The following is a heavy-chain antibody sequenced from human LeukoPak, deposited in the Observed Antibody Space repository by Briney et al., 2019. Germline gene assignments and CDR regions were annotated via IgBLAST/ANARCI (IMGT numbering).Heavy chain of an antibody. CDR3: AVGGYYDSSGYYLGPTTAIYY. J-gene: IGHJ4*02. CDR1: GFTFSNYA. CDR2: ISYDGSNT. Sequence: PGRSLRLSCAASGFTFSNYAMHWVRQAPGKGLEWVALISYDGSNTYYADSMKGRFTISRDNSKNTLYLQMNSLRAEDTAVYYCAVGGYYDSSGYYLGPTTAIYYWGQGTLVTVSS. D-gene: IGHD3-22*01. V-gene: IGHV3-30*03.